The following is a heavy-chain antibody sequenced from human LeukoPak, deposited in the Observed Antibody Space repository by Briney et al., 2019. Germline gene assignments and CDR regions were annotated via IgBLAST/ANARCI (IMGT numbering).Heavy chain of an antibody. J-gene: IGHJ3*02. Sequence: MPSETLSLTCTVSGGSISIYYWSWIRQPPGKGLEWIGYIYDSGSTNYNPSLKSRVTISVDTSKNQFSLKLSSVTAADTAVYYCATASGWSVEAFDIWGQGTMVTVSS. V-gene: IGHV4-59*01. CDR3: ATASGWSVEAFDI. CDR2: IYDSGST. D-gene: IGHD6-19*01. CDR1: GGSISIYY.